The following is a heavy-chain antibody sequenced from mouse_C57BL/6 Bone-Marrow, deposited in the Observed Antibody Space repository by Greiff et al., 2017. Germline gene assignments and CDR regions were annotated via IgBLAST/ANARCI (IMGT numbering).Heavy chain of an antibody. CDR1: GYTFTSYG. CDR3: ARWGYSNSY. CDR2: IYPRSGNT. D-gene: IGHD2-5*01. V-gene: IGHV1-81*01. J-gene: IGHJ2*01. Sequence: VKLMESGAELARPGASVKLSCKASGYTFTSYGISWVKQRTGQGLEWIGEIYPRSGNTYYNEKFKGKATLTADKSSSTAYMELRSLTSEDSAVYFCARWGYSNSYWGQGTTLTVSS.